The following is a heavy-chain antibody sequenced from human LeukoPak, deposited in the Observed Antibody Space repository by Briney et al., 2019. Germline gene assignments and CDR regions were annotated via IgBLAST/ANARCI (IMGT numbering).Heavy chain of an antibody. CDR1: GYTFTSYY. Sequence: ASVTVSCKASGYTFTSYYMHWVRQAPGQGLEWMGIINPSGGSTSYAQRFQDRVTVTRDTSTSTVHMELSGLRSEDTAVYYCARDQEGFDYWGQGTQVTVSS. V-gene: IGHV1-46*01. J-gene: IGHJ4*02. CDR3: ARDQEGFDY. CDR2: INPSGGST.